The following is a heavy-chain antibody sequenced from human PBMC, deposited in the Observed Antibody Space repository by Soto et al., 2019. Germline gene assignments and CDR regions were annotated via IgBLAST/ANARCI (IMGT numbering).Heavy chain of an antibody. J-gene: IGHJ4*02. D-gene: IGHD3-22*01. CDR1: GDSVSSNSAA. CDR3: ARDGPDYYDSSGYYYHGGYFDN. CDR2: TYYRSKWYN. V-gene: IGHV6-1*01. Sequence: SQTLSLTCVISGDSVSSNSAAWNWIRQSPSRGLEWLGRTYYRSKWYNDYAVSVKSRITINPDTSKNQFSLQLNSVTPEDTAVYYCARDGPDYYDSSGYYYHGGYFDNWGQGTLVTVSS.